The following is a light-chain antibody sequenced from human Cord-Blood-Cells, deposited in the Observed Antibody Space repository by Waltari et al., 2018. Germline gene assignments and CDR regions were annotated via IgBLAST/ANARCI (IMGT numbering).Light chain of an antibody. CDR2: WAS. J-gene: IGKJ3*01. CDR3: QQYYSTPFT. V-gene: IGKV4-1*01. Sequence: DIVMTQSPDSLAVSLGGRATINCKSSQSVLYSSNNKNYLAWYQQKPGQPPKLLIYWASSRESGVPDRFSGSGSGTDFTLTIISLQAEDVSVYYCQQYYSTPFTFGPGTKVYIK. CDR1: QSVLYSSNNKNY.